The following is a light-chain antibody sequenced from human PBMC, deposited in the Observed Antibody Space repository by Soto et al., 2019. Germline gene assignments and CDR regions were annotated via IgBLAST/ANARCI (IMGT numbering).Light chain of an antibody. J-gene: IGKJ1*01. CDR1: QYINTR. CDR3: HQRQSWPRT. Sequence: EILFTHSPVTLSSCPGYIFTLCLRAIQYINTRLGWYQHRPGQAPRLLIYQTSIRAAGIPARFSASGSGTDFTLTISDVQPEDFALYYCHQRQSWPRTVGQGTKVDIK. CDR2: QTS. V-gene: IGKV3-11*01.